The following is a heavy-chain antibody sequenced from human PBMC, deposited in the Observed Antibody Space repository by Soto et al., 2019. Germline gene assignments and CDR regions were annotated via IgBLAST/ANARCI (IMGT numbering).Heavy chain of an antibody. V-gene: IGHV1-3*01. Sequence: QVQLVQSGAEVKKPGASVKGSCKASGYTFTSYAMHWVRQAPGQRLEWMGWINAGNGNTKYSQKFQGRVTITRDTSASTAYMELSSLRSEDTAVYYCARGNPTYYYDSSGYSATEFDYWGQGTLVTVSS. CDR1: GYTFTSYA. J-gene: IGHJ4*02. CDR3: ARGNPTYYYDSSGYSATEFDY. D-gene: IGHD3-22*01. CDR2: INAGNGNT.